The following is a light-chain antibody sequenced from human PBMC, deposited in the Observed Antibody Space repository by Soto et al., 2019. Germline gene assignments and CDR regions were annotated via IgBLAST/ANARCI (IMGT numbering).Light chain of an antibody. Sequence: DIVMTQSPDSLAVSLCERATINCKSSQSVLYNSNNKNYLAWYQQKPGQPPKLLIYWASTRESGVPDRFSGSGSGTDFTLTISSLQAEDVAVYYCQQYYSPPLTFGGGTKVDIK. CDR2: WAS. J-gene: IGKJ4*01. CDR1: QSVLYNSNNKNY. CDR3: QQYYSPPLT. V-gene: IGKV4-1*01.